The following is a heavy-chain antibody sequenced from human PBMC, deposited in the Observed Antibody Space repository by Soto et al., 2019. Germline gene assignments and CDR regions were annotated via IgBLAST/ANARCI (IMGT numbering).Heavy chain of an antibody. CDR1: GYTFTGYY. D-gene: IGHD2-2*01. CDR3: ARAGGCSSTSCYQSHRGYYYYYMDV. V-gene: IGHV1-2*04. CDR2: INPNSGGT. J-gene: IGHJ6*03. Sequence: GASVKVSCKASGYTFTGYYMHWVRQAPGQGLEWMGWINPNSGGTNYAQKFQGWVTMTRDTSISTAYMELSRLRSDDTAVYYCARAGGCSSTSCYQSHRGYYYYYMDVWGKGTTVTVSS.